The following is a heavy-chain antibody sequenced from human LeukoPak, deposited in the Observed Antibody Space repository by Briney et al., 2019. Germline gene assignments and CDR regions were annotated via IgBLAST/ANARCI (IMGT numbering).Heavy chain of an antibody. J-gene: IGHJ4*02. V-gene: IGHV3-11*03. Sequence: SCKASGYTFSDYYMSWIRQAPGKGLEWVSYISSSSSYTNYADSVKGRFTISRDNAKNSLYLQMNSLRAEDTAVYYCARLEMATTRFDYWGQGTLVTVSS. CDR3: ARLEMATTRFDY. CDR2: ISSSSSYT. D-gene: IGHD5-24*01. CDR1: GYTFSDYY.